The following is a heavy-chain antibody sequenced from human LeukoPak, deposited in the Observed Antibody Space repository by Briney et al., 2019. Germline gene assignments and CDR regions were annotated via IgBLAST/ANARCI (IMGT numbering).Heavy chain of an antibody. D-gene: IGHD6-19*01. CDR3: ARLGLDSSGWYMTDYYYYGMDV. V-gene: IGHV4-39*01. CDR2: IYYSGST. J-gene: IGHJ6*02. Sequence: PSETLSLTCTVSGGSISSSSYYWGWIRQPPGKGLEWIGSIYYSGSTYYNPSLKSRVTISVDTSKNQFSLKLSSVTAADTAVYYCARLGLDSSGWYMTDYYYYGMDVWGQGTTITVSS. CDR1: GGSISSSSYY.